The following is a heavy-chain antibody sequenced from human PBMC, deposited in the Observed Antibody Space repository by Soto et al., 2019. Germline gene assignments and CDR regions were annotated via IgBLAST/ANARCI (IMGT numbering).Heavy chain of an antibody. CDR1: GFTFSSYA. Sequence: EVQLVESGGGLVQPGGSLRLSCAASGFTFSSYAMHWVRQAPGKGLEYVSAISSNGGSTYYANSVKGRFTISRDNSKNTLYLQMGSLRAEDMAVYYCARAAHSGITGTTGAFDIWGQGTMVTVSS. V-gene: IGHV3-64*01. J-gene: IGHJ3*02. D-gene: IGHD1-7*01. CDR2: ISSNGGST. CDR3: ARAAHSGITGTTGAFDI.